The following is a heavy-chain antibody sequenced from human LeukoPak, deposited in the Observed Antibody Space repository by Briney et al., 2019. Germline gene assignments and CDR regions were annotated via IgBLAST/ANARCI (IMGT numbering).Heavy chain of an antibody. CDR3: ARAEPGDYDFWSGLDY. CDR2: INPSGGNT. J-gene: IGHJ4*02. D-gene: IGHD3-3*01. V-gene: IGHV1-46*01. Sequence: ASVKVSCKASGYTFTSYYMHWVRQAPGQGLEWMGIINPSGGNTNYAQKLQGRVTMTTDTSTSTAYMELRSLRSDDTAVYYCARAEPGDYDFWSGLDYWGQGTLVTVSS. CDR1: GYTFTSYY.